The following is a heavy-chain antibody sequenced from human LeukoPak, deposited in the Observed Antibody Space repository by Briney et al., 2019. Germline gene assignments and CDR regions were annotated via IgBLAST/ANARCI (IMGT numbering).Heavy chain of an antibody. CDR2: IMPNGETI. Sequence: GGSLRLSCAASGFSFSNYAMRWVRQAPGKGLEYVSAIMPNGETIYYANSMKGRFTISRDNSKNTLYLQMGSLRAEDMAIYYCARDRDGGFAFDIWGQGTLVTVSS. J-gene: IGHJ3*02. V-gene: IGHV3-64*01. CDR3: ARDRDGGFAFDI. D-gene: IGHD2-15*01. CDR1: GFSFSNYA.